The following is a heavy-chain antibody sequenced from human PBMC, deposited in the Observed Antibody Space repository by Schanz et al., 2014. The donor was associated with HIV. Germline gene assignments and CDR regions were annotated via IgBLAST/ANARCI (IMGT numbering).Heavy chain of an antibody. Sequence: VQLVESGGGLVKPGGSLRLSCVASGFTFRSYAMHWVRQAPGKGLEWVAVISYDGSNKYYADSVKGRSTISRDNSKNTLYLQMNSLRAEDTAVYYCAKDTFELRNSGVFDWWGQGTLVTVSS. CDR2: ISYDGSNK. J-gene: IGHJ4*02. CDR1: GFTFRSYA. V-gene: IGHV3-30-3*01. D-gene: IGHD2-15*01. CDR3: AKDTFELRNSGVFDW.